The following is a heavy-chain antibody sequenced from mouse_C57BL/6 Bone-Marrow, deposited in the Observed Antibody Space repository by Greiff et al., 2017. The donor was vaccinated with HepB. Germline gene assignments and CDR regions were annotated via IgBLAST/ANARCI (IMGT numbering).Heavy chain of an antibody. Sequence: VQLQQSGAELVRPGASVKLSCKASGYTFTDYYINWVKQRPGQGLEWIARIYPGSGNTYYNEKFKGKATLTAEKSSSTAYMQLSSLTSEDSAVYFCARVLYYYGSRGAMDYWGQGTSVTVSS. J-gene: IGHJ4*01. V-gene: IGHV1-76*01. CDR3: ARVLYYYGSRGAMDY. D-gene: IGHD1-1*01. CDR1: GYTFTDYY. CDR2: IYPGSGNT.